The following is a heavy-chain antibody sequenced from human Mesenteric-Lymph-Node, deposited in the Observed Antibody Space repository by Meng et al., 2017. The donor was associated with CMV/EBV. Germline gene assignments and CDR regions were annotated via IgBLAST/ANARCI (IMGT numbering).Heavy chain of an antibody. J-gene: IGHJ4*02. CDR3: ARLDRSGWYVDY. D-gene: IGHD6-13*01. Sequence: GESLKISCVASGFTFSDHYMDWVRQAPGRGLEGGGRSRNKVNSYTTEYVASVKGIFTISIDDSKNSLYLQMNSLKSEDTAVYYCARLDRSGWYVDYWGQGTLVTVSS. V-gene: IGHV3-72*01. CDR2: SRNKVNSYTT. CDR1: GFTFSDHY.